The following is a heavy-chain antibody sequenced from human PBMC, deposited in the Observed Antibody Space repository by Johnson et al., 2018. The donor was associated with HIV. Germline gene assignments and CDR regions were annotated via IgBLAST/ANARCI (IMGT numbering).Heavy chain of an antibody. Sequence: QVQLVESGGGVVQPGRSLRLSCAASGFSLSSYAMHWVRQAPGKGLEWVAVISYDGSNKYYADSVKGRFTISRDNSKNTLYLQMNSLRAEDTAVYYCARVRPNPTVTTRGAAFDIWGQGTMVTVSS. CDR1: GFSLSSYA. D-gene: IGHD4-17*01. V-gene: IGHV3-30-3*01. CDR2: ISYDGSNK. J-gene: IGHJ3*02. CDR3: ARVRPNPTVTTRGAAFDI.